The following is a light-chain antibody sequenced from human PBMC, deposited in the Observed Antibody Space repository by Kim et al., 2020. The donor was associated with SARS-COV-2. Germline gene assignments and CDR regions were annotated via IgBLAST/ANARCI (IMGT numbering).Light chain of an antibody. CDR2: DVS. J-gene: IGLJ2*01. CDR1: SSDVGGYNY. V-gene: IGLV2-14*03. CDR3: SSYTSSSTLE. Sequence: QSALTQPASVSGSPGQSITISCTGTSSDVGGYNYVSCYQQHPGKAPKLKIYDVSNRPSGVSNRFSGSKSGNTASLTISGLQAEDEADYYCSSYTSSSTLEFGGGTQLTVL.